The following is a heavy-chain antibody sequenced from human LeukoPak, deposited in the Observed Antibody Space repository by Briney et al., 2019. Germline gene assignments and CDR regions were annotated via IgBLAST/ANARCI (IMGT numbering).Heavy chain of an antibody. J-gene: IGHJ3*02. CDR2: INPNSGGT. Sequence: ASVKVSCKASGYTFTGYYMHWVRQAPGQGLEWMGWINPNSGGTNYAQKFQGRVTMTRDTSISTAYMELGRLRSDDTAVYYCARESLGYGAEKANAFDIWGQGTMVTVSS. V-gene: IGHV1-2*02. CDR1: GYTFTGYY. CDR3: ARESLGYGAEKANAFDI. D-gene: IGHD4-17*01.